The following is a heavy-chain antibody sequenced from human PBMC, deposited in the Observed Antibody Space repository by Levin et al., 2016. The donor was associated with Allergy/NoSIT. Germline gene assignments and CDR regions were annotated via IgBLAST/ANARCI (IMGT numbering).Heavy chain of an antibody. CDR1: GFTFSSYA. D-gene: IGHD3-10*01. Sequence: GESLKISCAASGFTFSSYAMSWVRQAPGKGLEWVSAISGSGGSTYYADSVKGRFTISRDNSKNTLYLQMNSLRAEDTAVYYCARWGITMVRTDAFDIWGQGTMVTVSS. CDR3: ARWGITMVRTDAFDI. J-gene: IGHJ3*02. V-gene: IGHV3-23*01. CDR2: ISGSGGST.